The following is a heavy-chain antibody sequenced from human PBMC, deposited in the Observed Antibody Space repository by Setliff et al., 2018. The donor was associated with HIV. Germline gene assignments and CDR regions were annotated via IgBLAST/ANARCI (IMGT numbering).Heavy chain of an antibody. Sequence: KASETLSLTCTVSGGSISSSSYYWGWIRQPPGKGLEWIGSIYYSGSTYYNPSLKGRVTISVDTSKNQFSLKLSSVTAADTAVYYCASPGGDSSGWTRGFDYWGQGTLVTVSS. CDR3: ASPGGDSSGWTRGFDY. V-gene: IGHV4-39*01. D-gene: IGHD6-19*01. J-gene: IGHJ4*02. CDR1: GGSISSSSYY. CDR2: IYYSGST.